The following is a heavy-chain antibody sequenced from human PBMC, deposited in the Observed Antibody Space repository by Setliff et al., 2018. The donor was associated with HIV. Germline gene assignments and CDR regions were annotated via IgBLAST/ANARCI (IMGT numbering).Heavy chain of an antibody. CDR1: GGSFSDYF. Sequence: SETLSLTCAVYGGSFSDYFWTWIRQPPGKGLDWIGEINHSGSITYNPSLKSRFNMSVDTSKNQFSVKLRSVTAADTAVYYCARDMTNYYDRSGSFGWFAPWGQGTPVTVSS. CDR2: INHSGSI. D-gene: IGHD3-22*01. CDR3: ARDMTNYYDRSGSFGWFAP. V-gene: IGHV4-34*10. J-gene: IGHJ5*02.